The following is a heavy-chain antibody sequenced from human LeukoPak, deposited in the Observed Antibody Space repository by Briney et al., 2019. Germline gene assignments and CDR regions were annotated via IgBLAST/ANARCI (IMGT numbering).Heavy chain of an antibody. CDR3: ARAAATLDYYYYMDV. V-gene: IGHV1-8*03. D-gene: IGHD1-26*01. CDR2: VNPNSGNT. CDR1: GYTFTSYD. J-gene: IGHJ6*03. Sequence: ASVKVSCKASGYTFTSYDINWVRQATGQGLEWMGWVNPNSGNTGYAQKFQGRVTITRNTSISTAYMELSSLRSEDTAVYYCARAAATLDYYYYMDVWGKGTTVTVSS.